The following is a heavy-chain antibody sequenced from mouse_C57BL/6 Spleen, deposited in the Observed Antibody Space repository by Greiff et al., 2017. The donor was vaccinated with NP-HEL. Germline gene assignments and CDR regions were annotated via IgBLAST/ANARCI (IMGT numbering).Heavy chain of an antibody. CDR2: INPNNGGT. CDR1: GYTFTDYN. J-gene: IGHJ2*01. V-gene: IGHV1-18*01. Sequence: EVQLQQSGPGLVKPGASVKIPCKASGYTFTDYNMDWVKQSHGKSLEWIGDINPNNGGTIYNQKFKGKATLTVDKSSSTAYMELRSLTSEDTAVYYCARSLNWDYFDYWGQGTTLTVSS. CDR3: ARSLNWDYFDY. D-gene: IGHD4-1*01.